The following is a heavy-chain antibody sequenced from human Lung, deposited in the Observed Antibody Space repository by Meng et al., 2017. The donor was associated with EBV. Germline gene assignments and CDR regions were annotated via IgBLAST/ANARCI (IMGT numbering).Heavy chain of an antibody. CDR3: AREADGATFDY. V-gene: IGHV1-18*01. J-gene: IGHJ4*02. CDR2: ISGYTGNT. CDR1: GYTFYCYG. Sequence: QVPLARFGSALKNPGASLKVSCEASGYTFYCYGISRQRQDTGQGLEWMGWISGYTGNTNYAQKLQGRVTMTTDTSSSTAFMELRSVRSADTAVYYCAREADGATFDYWGQGTLVTVSS. D-gene: IGHD1-26*01.